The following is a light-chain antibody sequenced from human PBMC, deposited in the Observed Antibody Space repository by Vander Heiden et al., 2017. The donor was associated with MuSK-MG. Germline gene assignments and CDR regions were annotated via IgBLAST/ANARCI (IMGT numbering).Light chain of an antibody. J-gene: IGLJ2*01. CDR2: GNS. CDR1: SSNIGAGYD. CDR3: QSYDSSRSGPVV. Sequence: QSVLTPPPSVSGAPGQRVTISCTGSSSNIGAGYDVHWYQQLPGTAPKLLIYGNSNRPSGGPDRFSGSKSGTSASLAITGLQAEDEADDYCQSYDSSRSGPVVFGGGTKLTVL. V-gene: IGLV1-40*01.